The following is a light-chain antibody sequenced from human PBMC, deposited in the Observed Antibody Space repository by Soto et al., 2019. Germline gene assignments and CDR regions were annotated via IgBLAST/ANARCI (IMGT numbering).Light chain of an antibody. CDR2: AAS. V-gene: IGKV1-39*01. Sequence: DIQMTQSPSSLSAFVWDRVTITCRASQSISNYLNWYQQKPGKAPNLLIHAASSLQSGVPPRFSGSGSGTDFTLTISSLQPEDFATYFCQQSHRNPITFGQGTRLEIK. J-gene: IGKJ5*01. CDR3: QQSHRNPIT. CDR1: QSISNY.